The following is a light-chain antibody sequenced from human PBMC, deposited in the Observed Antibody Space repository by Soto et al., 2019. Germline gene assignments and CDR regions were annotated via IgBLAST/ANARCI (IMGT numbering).Light chain of an antibody. V-gene: IGKV3-11*01. CDR3: QQRSKWPKT. CDR2: DAS. Sequence: EIVLTQSPATLSLSPGERATLSCRASQSVSSYLAWYQQKPGQAPTLLIYDASNRATGSPARFSGSGSGTDFTLTISSLEPEDVAVYYCQQRSKWPKTFGQGTKLESK. CDR1: QSVSSY. J-gene: IGKJ2*01.